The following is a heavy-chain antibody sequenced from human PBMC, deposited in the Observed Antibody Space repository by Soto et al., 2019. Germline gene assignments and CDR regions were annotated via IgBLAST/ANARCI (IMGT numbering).Heavy chain of an antibody. CDR3: ARDNWSGAYYGLDV. V-gene: IGHV3-7*03. Sequence: GGSLRLSCAASGFTFSSYWMSWVRQAPGKGLEWVANIKQDGSEKYYVDSVKGRFTISRDKSKKTLYLQMNSLRAEDTAVYWCARDNWSGAYYGLDVWGQGTTVTGSS. CDR2: IKQDGSEK. J-gene: IGHJ6*02. CDR1: GFTFSSYW. D-gene: IGHD1-20*01.